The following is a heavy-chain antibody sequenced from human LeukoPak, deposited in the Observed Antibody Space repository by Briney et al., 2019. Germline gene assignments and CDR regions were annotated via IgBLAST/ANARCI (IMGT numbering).Heavy chain of an antibody. D-gene: IGHD1/OR15-1a*01. V-gene: IGHV3-53*01. Sequence: GGSLRLSCAASGFTVSSNYMSWVRQAPGKGLEWVSVIYSGGSTYYADSVKGRFTISRDNSKNTLYLQMNSLRAEDTAVYYCAKEVQSNNGYYFDYWGQGTLVTVSS. J-gene: IGHJ4*02. CDR1: GFTVSSNY. CDR2: IYSGGST. CDR3: AKEVQSNNGYYFDY.